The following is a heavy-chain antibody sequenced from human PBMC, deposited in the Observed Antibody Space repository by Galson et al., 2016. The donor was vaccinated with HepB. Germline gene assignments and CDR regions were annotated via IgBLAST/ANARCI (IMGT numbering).Heavy chain of an antibody. V-gene: IGHV1-18*01. CDR1: GSTFMKYG. J-gene: IGHJ4*01. CDR2: ISGYSGET. CDR3: ARDSEPLDILTGFQVCGYDC. D-gene: IGHD3-9*01. Sequence: QSGAEVKKPGSSVTVSCKASGSTFMKYGITWVRQAPGQGLEWMGWISGYSGETHYAQKVQGRVTMTKDTFTRTAYMELRSLRFDDTAVYYCARDSEPLDILTGFQVCGYDCWGQGTQVTVSS.